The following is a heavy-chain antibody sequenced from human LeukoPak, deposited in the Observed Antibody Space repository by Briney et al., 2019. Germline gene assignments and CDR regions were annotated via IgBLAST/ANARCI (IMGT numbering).Heavy chain of an antibody. V-gene: IGHV3-20*04. D-gene: IGHD6-13*01. CDR3: ARDDYSSSWYYFDY. J-gene: IGHJ4*02. CDR1: GFTFSSYW. Sequence: PGGSLRLSCAASGFTFSSYWMSWVRQAPGKGLEWVSGINWNGDSTGYADSVKGRFTISRDNTKNSLYLQMNSLRAEDTALYYCARDDYSSSWYYFDYWGQGTLVTVSS. CDR2: INWNGDST.